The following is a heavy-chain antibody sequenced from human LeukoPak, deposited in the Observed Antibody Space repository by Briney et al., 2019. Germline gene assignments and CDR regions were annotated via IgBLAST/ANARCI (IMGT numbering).Heavy chain of an antibody. CDR3: ARQATVTTPLDY. V-gene: IGHV5-51*01. CDR2: IYPGDSDT. J-gene: IGHJ4*02. Sequence: GESLKISCKGSGYSFTNYWIGWVRQMPGKGLEWMGIIYPGDSDTTYSPSFQGQVTISADKSISAAYLQWSSLKASDSAMYYCARQATVTTPLDYWGQGTLVTVSS. CDR1: GYSFTNYW. D-gene: IGHD4-17*01.